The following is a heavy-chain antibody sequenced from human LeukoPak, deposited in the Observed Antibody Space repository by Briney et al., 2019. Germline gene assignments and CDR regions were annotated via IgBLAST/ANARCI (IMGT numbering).Heavy chain of an antibody. D-gene: IGHD2-2*01. CDR1: GFTFSSYA. V-gene: IGHV3-23*01. J-gene: IGHJ4*02. Sequence: GGSLRLSCAASGFTFSSYAMSWVRQAPGKGLEWVSAISGSGGSTYYADSVKGRFTISRDNSKNTLYLQMNSLRAEDTAVYYCAKLFSSVVVPAAIDYCGQGTLVTVSS. CDR2: ISGSGGST. CDR3: AKLFSSVVVPAAIDY.